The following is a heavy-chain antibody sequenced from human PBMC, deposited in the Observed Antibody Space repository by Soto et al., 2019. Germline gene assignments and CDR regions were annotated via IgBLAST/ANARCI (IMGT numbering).Heavy chain of an antibody. V-gene: IGHV4-39*01. CDR1: GGSISSSTYY. CDR2: FFIGGNT. J-gene: IGHJ6*02. Sequence: SETLSLTCTVSGGSISSSTYYWGWMRQPPGKGLEWIASFFIGGNTYYNPSLKSRVTISVDTSKNQFSLKLRSVTAADTAVYYCARVNINRYYYYGMDVWGQGTTVT. CDR3: ARVNINRYYYYGMDV.